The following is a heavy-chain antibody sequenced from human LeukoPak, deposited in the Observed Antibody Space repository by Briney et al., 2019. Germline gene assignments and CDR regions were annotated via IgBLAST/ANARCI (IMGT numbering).Heavy chain of an antibody. CDR2: IRYDGSNK. CDR3: AKDDSSLKSTVVTPDAFDI. CDR1: GFTFSSYG. D-gene: IGHD4-23*01. V-gene: IGHV3-30*02. Sequence: GGSLRLSCAASGFTFSSYGMHWVRQAPGKGLEWVAFIRYDGSNKYYADSVKGRFTISRDNSKNTLYLQMNSLRAEDTAVYYCAKDDSSLKSTVVTPDAFDIWGQGTMVTVSS. J-gene: IGHJ3*02.